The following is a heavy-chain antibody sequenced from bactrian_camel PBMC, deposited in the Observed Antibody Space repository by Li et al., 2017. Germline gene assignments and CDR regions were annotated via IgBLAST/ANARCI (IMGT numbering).Heavy chain of an antibody. J-gene: IGHJ6*01. CDR1: TSSVATSY. D-gene: IGHD2*01. Sequence: HVQLVESGGGSVQAGGSLLLSCTASTSSVATSYMGWFRQAPGKEREGVAVIAGSGSPGYADSVLGRFTISQVNAKNTVYLQMNSLKPEDTAMYYCAARGPYCYTKLSVADFTYWGQGTQVTVS. CDR2: IAGSGSP. V-gene: IGHV3S53*01. CDR3: AARGPYCYTKLSVADFTY.